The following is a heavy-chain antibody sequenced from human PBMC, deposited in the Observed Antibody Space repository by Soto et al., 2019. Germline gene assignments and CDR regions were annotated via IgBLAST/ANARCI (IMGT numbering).Heavy chain of an antibody. CDR1: GGTFSSYS. V-gene: IGHV1-69*06. D-gene: IGHD3-3*01. CDR2: IIPIFGTA. Sequence: SVKVSCKASGGTFSSYSISWVRQAPGQGLEWMGGIIPIFGTANYAQKFQGRVTITADKSTRTAYMELSSLRSEDPAVYYCASRSSSRFLEPRPPGHYGMDVWGQGTTVTVSS. CDR3: ASRSSSRFLEPRPPGHYGMDV. J-gene: IGHJ6*02.